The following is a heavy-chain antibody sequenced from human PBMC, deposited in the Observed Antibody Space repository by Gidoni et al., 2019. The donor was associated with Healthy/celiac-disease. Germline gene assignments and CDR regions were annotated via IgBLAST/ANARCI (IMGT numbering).Heavy chain of an antibody. CDR1: GGSISSSSYY. V-gene: IGHV4-39*02. D-gene: IGHD2-2*01. CDR3: AREGDSSTSPYYYYGMDV. Sequence: QLQLQESGPGLVKPSETLSLTCTVSGGSISSSSYYWGWIRQPPGKGLEWIGSIYYSGSTYYNPSLKSRVTISVDTSKNQFSLKLSSVTAADTAVYYCAREGDSSTSPYYYYGMDVWGQGTTVTVSS. CDR2: IYYSGST. J-gene: IGHJ6*02.